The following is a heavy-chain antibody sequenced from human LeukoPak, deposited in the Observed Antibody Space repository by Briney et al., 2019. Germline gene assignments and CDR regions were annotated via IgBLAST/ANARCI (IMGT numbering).Heavy chain of an antibody. J-gene: IGHJ5*02. D-gene: IGHD3-3*01. CDR2: INHSGST. CDR3: ARGGRRRITIFGVVISPNWFDP. Sequence: SETLSLTCAVSGGSISSGGYSWSWIRQPPGKGLEWIGEINHSGSTNYNPSLKSRVTISVDTSKNQFSLKLSSVTAADTAVYYCARGGRRRITIFGVVISPNWFDPWGQGTLVTVSS. V-gene: IGHV4-34*01. CDR1: GGSISSGGYS.